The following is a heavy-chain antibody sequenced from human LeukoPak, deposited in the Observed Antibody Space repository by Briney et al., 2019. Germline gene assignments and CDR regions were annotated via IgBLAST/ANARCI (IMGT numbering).Heavy chain of an antibody. CDR3: TRDTPVVAAIGAH. J-gene: IGHJ4*02. CDR1: GFTFSSHW. V-gene: IGHV3-7*01. Sequence: PGGSLRLSCAASGFTFSSHWISWVRQAPGKGLEWVAHIRQDGSEKYYLDSVKGRFTISRDNAKNSLYLQMNSLRAEDTAVYYCTRDTPVVAAIGAHWGQGTMVTVSS. CDR2: IRQDGSEK. D-gene: IGHD2-15*01.